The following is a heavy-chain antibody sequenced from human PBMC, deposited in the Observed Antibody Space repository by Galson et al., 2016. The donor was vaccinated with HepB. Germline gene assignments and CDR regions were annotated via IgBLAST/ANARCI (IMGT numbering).Heavy chain of an antibody. J-gene: IGHJ4*02. V-gene: IGHV3-11*01. Sequence: SLRLTCAASGFAFVDYHMSWIRQAPGKGPQWVAYISGTGSVIYYEDSVRGRFTISKDNAKNLLYLQLSSLRVEDTAVYYCVRSAVGDWHSVWGQGTKVTVSS. CDR2: ISGTGSVI. D-gene: IGHD1-7*01. CDR3: VRSAVGDWHSV. CDR1: GFAFVDYH.